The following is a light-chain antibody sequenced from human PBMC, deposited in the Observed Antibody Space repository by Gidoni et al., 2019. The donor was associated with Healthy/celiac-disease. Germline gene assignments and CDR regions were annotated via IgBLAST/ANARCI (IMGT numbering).Light chain of an antibody. V-gene: IGKV3-20*01. CDR3: QQYGSSRLT. J-gene: IGKJ3*01. CDR1: QRVSSSY. Sequence: EIVLTQSPGTLSLSPGERANLSCRASQRVSSSYLAWYQQKPGQAPRLLISGAPNRATGLPGRVSGSGSGTDFTLTISRLEPEDFAVYYCQQYGSSRLTFGPGTKVDIK. CDR2: GAP.